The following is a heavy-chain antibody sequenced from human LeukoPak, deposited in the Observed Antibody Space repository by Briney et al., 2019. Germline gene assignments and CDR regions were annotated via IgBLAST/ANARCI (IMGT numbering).Heavy chain of an antibody. V-gene: IGHV1-3*01. Sequence: ASVKVSCKASGYAFTSYAIHWVRQAPGQRLEWMGWISAGNGNTKYSQNFQGRVTFISNTSATTAFMELSSLRSEDAAVYYCARDSGSGNNDYWGQGTLVTVSS. CDR2: ISAGNGNT. D-gene: IGHD1-26*01. CDR3: ARDSGSGNNDY. J-gene: IGHJ4*02. CDR1: GYAFTSYA.